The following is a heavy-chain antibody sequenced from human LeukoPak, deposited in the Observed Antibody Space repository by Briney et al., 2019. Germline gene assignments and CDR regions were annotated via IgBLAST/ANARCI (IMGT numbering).Heavy chain of an antibody. Sequence: GGSLRLSCAASGFAFSSYSMNWVRQAPGKGLEWVSSISSSSSYIYYADSVKGRFTISRDNAKNSMYLQMNSLRAEDTAVYYCARGVPTGIDYFDYWGQGTLVTVSS. CDR2: ISSSSSYI. V-gene: IGHV3-21*06. J-gene: IGHJ4*02. CDR1: GFAFSSYS. CDR3: ARGVPTGIDYFDY. D-gene: IGHD1-1*01.